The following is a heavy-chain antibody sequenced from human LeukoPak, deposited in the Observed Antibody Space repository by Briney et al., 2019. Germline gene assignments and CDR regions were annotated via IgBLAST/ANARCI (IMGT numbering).Heavy chain of an antibody. Sequence: SVTLSLTCTVSGGSFSSGDNYCSWIRQPPGKGLEWIGYIHYSGSTFYNPSLKSRVTMSVDTSKNQFSLKLNSVTAADTAVYYCARGELLYDNWGQGTLVTVSS. CDR2: IHYSGST. V-gene: IGHV4-30-4*01. D-gene: IGHD2-15*01. J-gene: IGHJ4*02. CDR3: ARGELLYDN. CDR1: GGSFSSGDNY.